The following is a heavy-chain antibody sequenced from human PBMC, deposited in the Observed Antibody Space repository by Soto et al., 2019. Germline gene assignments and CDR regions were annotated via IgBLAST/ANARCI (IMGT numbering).Heavy chain of an antibody. J-gene: IGHJ3*02. CDR2: IDPSDSYT. CDR1: GYSFTSYW. D-gene: IGHD2-15*01. V-gene: IGHV5-10-1*01. Sequence: GESLKISCKGSGYSFTSYWISWVRQMPGKGLEWMGRIDPSDSYTNYSPSFQGHVTISADKSISTAYLQWSSLKASDTAMYYCARRCCSGGSCYSGGDAFDIWGHGTMVTVSS. CDR3: ARRCCSGGSCYSGGDAFDI.